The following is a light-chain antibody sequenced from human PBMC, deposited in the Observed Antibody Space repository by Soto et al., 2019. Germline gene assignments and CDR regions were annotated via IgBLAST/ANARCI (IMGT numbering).Light chain of an antibody. Sequence: QSVLTQPPSASGTPGQRVTISCSGSSSNIGINTVNWYQQLPGTAPKLLIFSSYQRPSGVPDRFSGSKSGTSASLAISGLQSDDEADYYCATCDDSLNGLWVFGGGTKLNVL. V-gene: IGLV1-44*01. CDR3: ATCDDSLNGLWV. CDR1: SSNIGINT. CDR2: SSY. J-gene: IGLJ3*02.